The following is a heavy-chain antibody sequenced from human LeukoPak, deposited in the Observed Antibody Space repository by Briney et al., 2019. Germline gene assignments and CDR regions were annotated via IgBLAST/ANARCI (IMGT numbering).Heavy chain of an antibody. CDR1: GGSFSGYY. V-gene: IGHV4-4*08. CDR3: AGNYYGSGSYYSEDRY. D-gene: IGHD3-10*01. CDR2: IYTSGST. J-gene: IGHJ4*02. Sequence: SETLSLTCAVYGGSFSGYYWSWIRQPPGKGLEWIGRIYTSGSTNYNPSLKSRVTISVDTSKNQFSLKLSSVTAADTAVYYCAGNYYGSGSYYSEDRYWGQGTLVTVSS.